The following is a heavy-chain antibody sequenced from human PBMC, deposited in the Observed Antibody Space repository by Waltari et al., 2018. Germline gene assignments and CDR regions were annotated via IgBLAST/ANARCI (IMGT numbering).Heavy chain of an antibody. J-gene: IGHJ4*02. D-gene: IGHD3-3*02. CDR3: AKDMQFWSGYEAPIFDY. Sequence: LEWVSGISWNSGSIGYADSVKGRFTISRDNAKNSLYLQMNSLRAEDTALYYCAKDMQFWSGYEAPIFDYWGQGTLVTVSS. CDR2: ISWNSGSI. V-gene: IGHV3-9*01.